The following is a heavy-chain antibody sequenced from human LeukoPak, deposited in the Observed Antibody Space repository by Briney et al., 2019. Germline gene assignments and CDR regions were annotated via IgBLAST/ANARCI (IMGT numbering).Heavy chain of an antibody. D-gene: IGHD3-22*01. CDR3: AKDMRSSYYYDSSGYYLDAFDI. CDR1: GFTFSSDE. CDR2: ISGSSSTK. V-gene: IGHV3-48*03. J-gene: IGHJ3*02. Sequence: GGSLRLSCAASGFTFSSDEMNWVRQAPGKGLEWVSYISGSSSTKYYADSVKGRFTISRDNSKNTLYLQMNSLRAEDTAVYYCAKDMRSSYYYDSSGYYLDAFDIWGQGTMVTVSS.